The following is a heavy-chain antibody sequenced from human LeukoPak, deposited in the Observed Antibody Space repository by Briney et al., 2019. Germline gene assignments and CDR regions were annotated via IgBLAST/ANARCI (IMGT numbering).Heavy chain of an antibody. J-gene: IGHJ4*02. V-gene: IGHV3-15*01. CDR3: TTYRYGDSLGAFDY. CDR2: IKGKTDGGTT. D-gene: IGHD4-17*01. Sequence: KPGGSLRLSCAASGFTFSNAWMSWVRQAPGKGLEWVGRIKGKTDGGTTDYAAPVKGRFTISRDDSKNTLYLQVNSLKTEDTAVYYCTTYRYGDSLGAFDYWGQGTLVTVSS. CDR1: GFTFSNAW.